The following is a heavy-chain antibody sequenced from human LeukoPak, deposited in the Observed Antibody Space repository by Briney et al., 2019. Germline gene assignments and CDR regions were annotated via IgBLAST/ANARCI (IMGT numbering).Heavy chain of an antibody. Sequence: SETLSLTCAVYGGSFSGYYWSWIRQPPGKGLEWIGEINHSGSTNSNPSLKSRVTISVDTSKNQFSLKLSSVTAADTAVYYCARVLSPYSSSWYGGDNWFDPWGQGTLVTVSS. D-gene: IGHD6-13*01. V-gene: IGHV4-34*01. CDR1: GGSFSGYY. CDR2: INHSGST. CDR3: ARVLSPYSSSWYGGDNWFDP. J-gene: IGHJ5*02.